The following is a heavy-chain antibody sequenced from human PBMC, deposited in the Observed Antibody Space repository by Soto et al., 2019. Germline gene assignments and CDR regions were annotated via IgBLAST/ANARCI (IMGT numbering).Heavy chain of an antibody. D-gene: IGHD2-21*01. CDR1: GFTFSSYA. CDR2: ITRNGGNT. Sequence: EVQLVESGGGLVQPGGSLRLSCAASGFTFSSYARHWVRQAPGKGLEYVSAITRNGGNTDYASSVKGRFTISRDNSKNTLYLQMGSLRAEDMAVYYCARRIPFGYGMDVWGQGTTVTVSS. J-gene: IGHJ6*02. V-gene: IGHV3-64*01. CDR3: ARRIPFGYGMDV.